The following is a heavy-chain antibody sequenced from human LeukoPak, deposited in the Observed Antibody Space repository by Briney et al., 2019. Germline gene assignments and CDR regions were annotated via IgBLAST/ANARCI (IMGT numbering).Heavy chain of an antibody. J-gene: IGHJ4*02. Sequence: GASVKVSCKASGYTFTSYDINWVRQATGQGLEWMGWMNPNSGITGYAQKFQGRVTMTRNTSISTAYMELSSLRSEDTAVYYCARGSSYYDSSGYGYFDYWGQGTLVTVSS. CDR1: GYTFTSYD. D-gene: IGHD3-22*01. CDR2: MNPNSGIT. CDR3: ARGSSYYDSSGYGYFDY. V-gene: IGHV1-8*01.